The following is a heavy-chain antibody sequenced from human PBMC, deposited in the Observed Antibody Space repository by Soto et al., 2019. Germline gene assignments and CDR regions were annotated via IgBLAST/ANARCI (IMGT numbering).Heavy chain of an antibody. V-gene: IGHV3-7*01. CDR1: GLTFSNYY. CDR2: VNEDGSEK. D-gene: IGHD6-19*01. CDR3: ARGDSSGWYGHYYYYYGMDV. Sequence: GGSLRLSCAASGLTFSNYYMSWVRQAQGKGLEWVANVNEDGSEKYYVDSVKGRFTVSRDNAKNSLYPQMNSLRAEDTAVYYCARGDSSGWYGHYYYYYGMDVWGQGTTVTVS. J-gene: IGHJ6*02.